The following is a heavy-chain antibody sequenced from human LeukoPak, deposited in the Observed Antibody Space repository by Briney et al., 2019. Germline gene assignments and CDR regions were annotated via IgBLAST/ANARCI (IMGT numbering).Heavy chain of an antibody. J-gene: IGHJ4*02. V-gene: IGHV1-69*13. Sequence: ASVKVSCEASGYTFTSYYMHWVRQAPGQGLEWMGGIIPIFGTANYAQKFQGRVTITADESTSTAYMELSSLRSEDTAVYYCARALRWYPASFDYWGQGTLVTVSS. D-gene: IGHD4-23*01. CDR1: GYTFTSYY. CDR3: ARALRWYPASFDY. CDR2: IIPIFGTA.